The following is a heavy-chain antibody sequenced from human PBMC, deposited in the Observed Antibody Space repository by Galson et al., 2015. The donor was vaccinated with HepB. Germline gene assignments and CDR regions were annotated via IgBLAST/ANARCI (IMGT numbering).Heavy chain of an antibody. Sequence: PLRLSCAASGVSFSSYPMHWVRQAPGKGLGYVSSISSNGGSTYYSDSVKGRFTISRDNSKNTLYLQMGSLRAEDMAVYYCARGFGSGNYYPLSYWGQGTLVIVSS. J-gene: IGHJ4*02. D-gene: IGHD3-10*01. V-gene: IGHV3-64*02. CDR3: ARGFGSGNYYPLSY. CDR2: ISSNGGST. CDR1: GVSFSSYP.